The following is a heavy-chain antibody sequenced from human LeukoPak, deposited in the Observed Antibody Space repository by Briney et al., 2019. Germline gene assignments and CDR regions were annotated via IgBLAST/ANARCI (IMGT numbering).Heavy chain of an antibody. D-gene: IGHD4-17*01. CDR2: ISWNSGSI. V-gene: IGHV3-9*01. CDR3: AKDSPYDYGDYAADPRPMDV. CDR1: GFTFDDYA. J-gene: IGHJ6*02. Sequence: TGGSLRLSCAASGFTFDDYAMPWVRQAPAKGLEWVSGISWNSGSIGYADSVKGRFTISRDNAKNSLYLQMNSLRAEDTALYYCAKDSPYDYGDYAADPRPMDVWGQGTTVTVSS.